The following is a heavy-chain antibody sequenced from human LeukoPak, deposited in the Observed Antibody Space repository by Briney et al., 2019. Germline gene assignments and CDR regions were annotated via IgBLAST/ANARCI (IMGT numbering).Heavy chain of an antibody. V-gene: IGHV4-34*01. CDR3: AAGCSSTSCYWYYYTDV. Sequence: SETLSLTCAVYGGSFSGYYWSWIRQPPGKGLEWIGEINQSGSTNYNPSLKSRVTISVDTSKKQFSLRLSPVTAADTAVYYCAAGCSSTSCYWYYYTDVWGKGTTVTVSS. D-gene: IGHD2-2*01. CDR2: INQSGST. J-gene: IGHJ6*03. CDR1: GGSFSGYY.